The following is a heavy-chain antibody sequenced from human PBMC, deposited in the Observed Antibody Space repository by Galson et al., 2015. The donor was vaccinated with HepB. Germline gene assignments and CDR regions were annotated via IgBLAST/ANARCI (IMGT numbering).Heavy chain of an antibody. D-gene: IGHD2-2*01. CDR3: ARDRIVVVPAAPHYYYYYYMDV. Sequence: SLRLSCAASGFTFSSYWMSWVRQAPGKGLEWVANIKQDGSEKYYVDSVKGRFTISRDNAKNSLYLQMNSLRAEDTAVYYCARDRIVVVPAAPHYYYYYYMDVWGKGTTVTVSS. V-gene: IGHV3-7*03. CDR2: IKQDGSEK. J-gene: IGHJ6*03. CDR1: GFTFSSYW.